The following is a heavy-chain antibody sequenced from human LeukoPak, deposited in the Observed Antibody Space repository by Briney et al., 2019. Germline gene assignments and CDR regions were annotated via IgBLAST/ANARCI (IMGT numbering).Heavy chain of an antibody. D-gene: IGHD2-15*01. Sequence: GGSLRLSCAASGFTFSKAWMSWVRQAPGKGLEWVSYISSSGSTIYYADSVKGRFTISRDNAKNSLYLQMNSLRAEDTAVYYCARGYCSGGSCYTYYYYMDVWGKGTTVTISS. J-gene: IGHJ6*03. V-gene: IGHV3-11*01. CDR1: GFTFSKAW. CDR2: ISSSGSTI. CDR3: ARGYCSGGSCYTYYYYMDV.